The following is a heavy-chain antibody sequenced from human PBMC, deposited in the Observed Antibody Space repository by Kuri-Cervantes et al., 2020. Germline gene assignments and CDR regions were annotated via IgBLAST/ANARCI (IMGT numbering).Heavy chain of an antibody. Sequence: GGSLRLSCAASGFTFSSYSMNWVRQAPGKGLEWVSSISSSSSYIYYADSVKGRFTISRDNAKNSLYLQLNSLRVEDTAVYYCARVRPGLYHDYWGQGALVTVSS. CDR3: ARVRPGLYHDY. CDR1: GFTFSSYS. J-gene: IGHJ4*02. D-gene: IGHD3-10*01. CDR2: ISSSSSYI. V-gene: IGHV3-21*01.